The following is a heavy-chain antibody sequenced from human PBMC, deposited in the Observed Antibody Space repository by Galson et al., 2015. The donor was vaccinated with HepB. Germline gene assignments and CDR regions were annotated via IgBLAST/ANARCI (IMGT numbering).Heavy chain of an antibody. CDR1: GFTFRNYW. D-gene: IGHD2-15*01. J-gene: IGHJ4*02. CDR3: ARLYCYGGTCYTRLEY. V-gene: IGHV3-7*03. CDR2: INQDGSAK. Sequence: SLRLSCAASGFTFRNYWMSWVRQAPGKGLEWVASINQDGSAKYYVDSVKGRITISRDDARNSLFLQMNSLRAEDTAVYYCARLYCYGGTCYTRLEYWGQGTLVTVSS.